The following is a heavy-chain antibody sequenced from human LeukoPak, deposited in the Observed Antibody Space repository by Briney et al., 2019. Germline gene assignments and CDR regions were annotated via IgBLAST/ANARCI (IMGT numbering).Heavy chain of an antibody. D-gene: IGHD3-10*01. Sequence: GASVKVSFKASGYTFTSYDINWVRQATGQGLGWMGWMNPNSGNTGYAQKFQGRVTMTRNTSISTAYMELSSLRSEDTAVYYCARGLGLVRGVIITSFDYWGQGTLVTVSS. V-gene: IGHV1-8*01. CDR2: MNPNSGNT. CDR1: GYTFTSYD. J-gene: IGHJ4*02. CDR3: ARGLGLVRGVIITSFDY.